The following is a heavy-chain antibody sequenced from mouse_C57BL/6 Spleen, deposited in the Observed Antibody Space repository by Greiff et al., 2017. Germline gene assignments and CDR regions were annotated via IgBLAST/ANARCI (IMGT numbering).Heavy chain of an antibody. CDR1: GFTFSSYG. V-gene: IGHV5-6*01. J-gene: IGHJ1*03. Sequence: EVKLMESGGDLVKPGGSLKLSCAASGFTFSSYGMSWVRQTPDKRLEWVATISSGGSYTYYPDSVKGRFTISRDKAKNTLYLQMSSLKSEDTAMYYCARQGLGWYFDVWGTGTTVTVSS. D-gene: IGHD3-3*01. CDR2: ISSGGSYT. CDR3: ARQGLGWYFDV.